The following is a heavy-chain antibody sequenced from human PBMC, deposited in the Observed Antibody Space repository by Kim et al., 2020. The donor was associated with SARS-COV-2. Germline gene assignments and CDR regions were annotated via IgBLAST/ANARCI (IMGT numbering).Heavy chain of an antibody. V-gene: IGHV3-21*01. D-gene: IGHD5-18*01. CDR3: ARDREIVALWLSGYNY. Sequence: GGSLRLSCAASGFTFSSYSMNWVRQAPGKGLEWVSSISSSSSYIYYADSVKGRFTISRDNAKNSLYLQMNSLRAEDTAVYYCARDREIVALWLSGYNYWGQGTLVTVSS. CDR1: GFTFSSYS. CDR2: ISSSSSYI. J-gene: IGHJ4*02.